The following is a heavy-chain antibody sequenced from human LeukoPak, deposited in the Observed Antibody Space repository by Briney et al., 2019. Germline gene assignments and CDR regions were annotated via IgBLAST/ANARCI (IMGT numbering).Heavy chain of an antibody. CDR2: IWYDGSNK. D-gene: IGHD3-22*01. CDR3: AKGGYYHDSSGSDY. V-gene: IGHV3-33*06. Sequence: PGGSLRLSCAASGFTFSSYGMHWVRQAPGKGLEWVAVIWYDGSNKYYADSVKGRFTISRDNSKNTLYLQMNSLRAEDTAVYYCAKGGYYHDSSGSDYWGQGILVTVSS. CDR1: GFTFSSYG. J-gene: IGHJ4*02.